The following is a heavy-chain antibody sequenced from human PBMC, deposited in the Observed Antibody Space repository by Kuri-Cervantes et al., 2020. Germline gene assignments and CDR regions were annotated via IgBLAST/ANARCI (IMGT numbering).Heavy chain of an antibody. CDR1: GFTFSSYA. CDR3: AKDQWRFLEWYYYGMDV. CDR2: ISYDGSNK. Sequence: LSLTCAASGFTFSSYAMHWVRQAPGKGLEWVAVISYDGSNKYYADSVKGRFTISRDNSKNTLYLQMNSLRAEDTAVYYCAKDQWRFLEWYYYGMDVWGQGTTVTVSS. V-gene: IGHV3-30*04. D-gene: IGHD3-3*01. J-gene: IGHJ6*02.